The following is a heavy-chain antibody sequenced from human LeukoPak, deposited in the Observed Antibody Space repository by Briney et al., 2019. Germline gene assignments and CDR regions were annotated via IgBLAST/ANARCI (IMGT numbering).Heavy chain of an antibody. J-gene: IGHJ4*02. CDR1: GYSISSGYY. CDR2: IYYSGST. Sequence: SETLSLTCTVPGYSISSGYYWSWIRQPPGKGLEWIGYIYYSGSTNYNPSLKSRVTISVDTSKNQFSLKLSSVTAADTAVYYCARIYYDSSGYYPGWAKDSNDKPYYFDYWGQGTLVTVSS. CDR3: ARIYYDSSGYYPGWAKDSNDKPYYFDY. V-gene: IGHV4-61*01. D-gene: IGHD3-22*01.